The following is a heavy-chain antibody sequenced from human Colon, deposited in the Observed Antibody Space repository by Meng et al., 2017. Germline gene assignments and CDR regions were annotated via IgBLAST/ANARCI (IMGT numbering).Heavy chain of an antibody. Sequence: SLKISCAASGFTFDDYAMHWVRQAPGKGLEWVAGISWNSDSVNYADSVKGRFTISRDNAKNSLYLQPNSLTTEDTALYYCAKDTLAVAGPFDYWGQGTLVTVSS. CDR2: ISWNSDSV. CDR3: AKDTLAVAGPFDY. D-gene: IGHD6-19*01. J-gene: IGHJ4*02. V-gene: IGHV3-9*01. CDR1: GFTFDDYA.